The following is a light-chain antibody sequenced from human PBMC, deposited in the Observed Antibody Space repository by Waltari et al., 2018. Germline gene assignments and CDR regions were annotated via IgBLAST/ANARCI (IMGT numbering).Light chain of an antibody. V-gene: IGKV4-1*01. CDR3: QQYYSSPLT. Sequence: DIVMTQSPDSLAVSLGERATINCKSSQSILYSADNGNYLAWYQKQPGQPPRLLIYWESTRASGVPDRVSGAGSGTDFNFTISSLQAEDVAVYYCQQYYSSPLTFGPGTKVDIK. J-gene: IGKJ3*01. CDR1: QSILYSADNGNY. CDR2: WES.